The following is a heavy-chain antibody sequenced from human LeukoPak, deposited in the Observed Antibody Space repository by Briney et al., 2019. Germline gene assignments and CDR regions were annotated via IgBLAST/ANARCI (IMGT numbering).Heavy chain of an antibody. CDR2: FDPEDGEA. Sequence: ASVKVSCKVSGYTLTELSMHWVRQAPGKGLEWMGGFDPEDGEAIYAQKFQGGVTMTEDTSTDTAYMELSSLRSEDTAVYYCATAPPGFTFGAYDFDYWGQGTLVTVSS. V-gene: IGHV1-24*01. CDR3: ATAPPGFTFGAYDFDY. D-gene: IGHD5-12*01. CDR1: GYTLTELS. J-gene: IGHJ4*02.